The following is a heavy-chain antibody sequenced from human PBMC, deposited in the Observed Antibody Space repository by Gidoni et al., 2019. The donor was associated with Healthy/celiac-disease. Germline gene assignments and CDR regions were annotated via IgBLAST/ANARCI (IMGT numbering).Heavy chain of an antibody. CDR3: AREVEAVTTAWFDP. D-gene: IGHD4-17*01. Sequence: QVQLQESGPGLVKPSETLSLTCAVSGYSISSGYYWGWIRQPPGKGLEWIGSIYHSGSTYYNPSLKSRVTISVDTSKNQFSLKLSSVTAADTAVYYCAREVEAVTTAWFDPWGQGTLVTVSS. V-gene: IGHV4-38-2*02. J-gene: IGHJ5*02. CDR1: GYSISSGYY. CDR2: IYHSGST.